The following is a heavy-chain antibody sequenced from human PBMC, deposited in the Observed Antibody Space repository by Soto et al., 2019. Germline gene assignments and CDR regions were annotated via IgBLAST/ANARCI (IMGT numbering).Heavy chain of an antibody. Sequence: GGSLRLSCAASVFTFNIYGMHWVRQAPDKGLEWVALISYDGSNQYYADSVKGRFTISRDNSKNTLFLQMNSLRADDTAVYYCAKDQASGQGSFDSWGQGTLVTVSS. V-gene: IGHV3-30*18. CDR1: VFTFNIYG. CDR3: AKDQASGQGSFDS. CDR2: ISYDGSNQ. J-gene: IGHJ4*02.